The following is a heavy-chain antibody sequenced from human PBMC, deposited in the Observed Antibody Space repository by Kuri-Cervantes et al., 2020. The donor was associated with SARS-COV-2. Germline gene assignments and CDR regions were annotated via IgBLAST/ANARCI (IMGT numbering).Heavy chain of an antibody. CDR2: IRYDGSNK. CDR3: AKEKQAGKEGLLSFDY. CDR1: GFTFSSYA. J-gene: IGHJ4*02. V-gene: IGHV3-30*02. Sequence: GESLKISCAASGFTFSSYAMHWVRQAPGKGLEWVAFIRYDGSNKYYADSVKGRFTISRDNSKNTLYLQMNSLRAEDTAVYYCAKEKQAGKEGLLSFDYWGQGTLVTVSS. D-gene: IGHD1-1*01.